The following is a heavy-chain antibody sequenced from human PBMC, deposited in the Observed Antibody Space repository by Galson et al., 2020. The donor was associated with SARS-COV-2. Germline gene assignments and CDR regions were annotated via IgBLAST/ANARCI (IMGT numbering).Heavy chain of an antibody. J-gene: IGHJ2*01. CDR3: ARGTSDSGSQWAVPGYWYFGL. D-gene: IGHD6-19*01. Sequence: PGGSLRLSCVGSEYTFTPYRMDWFRQAPGKGLEWISHINSDGSSIYYADSVKGRFTISRDNAENSLYLQMNSLRAEDTAVYYCARGTSDSGSQWAVPGYWYFGLWGRGTLVTVSS. CDR1: EYTFTPYR. V-gene: IGHV3-48*01. CDR2: INSDGSSI.